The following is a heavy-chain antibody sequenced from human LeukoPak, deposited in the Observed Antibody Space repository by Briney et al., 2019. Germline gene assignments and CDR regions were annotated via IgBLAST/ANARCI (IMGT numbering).Heavy chain of an antibody. CDR1: GFTFSSYA. CDR2: ISGSGGST. V-gene: IGHV3-23*01. CDR3: AKVVVGATTIDY. D-gene: IGHD1-26*01. Sequence: EGSLRLSCAASGFTFSSYAMSWVRQAPGKGLEWVSAISGSGGSTYYADSVKGRFTISRDNSKNTLYLQMNSLRAEDTAVYYCAKVVVGATTIDYWGQGTLVTVSS. J-gene: IGHJ4*02.